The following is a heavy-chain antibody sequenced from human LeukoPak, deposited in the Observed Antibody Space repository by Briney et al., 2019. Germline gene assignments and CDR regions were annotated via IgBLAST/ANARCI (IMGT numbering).Heavy chain of an antibody. CDR2: ISAYNGNT. CDR1: GYTFTSYG. Sequence: ASVKVSCKASGYTFTSYGISWVRQAPGQGLEWMGWISAYNGNTNYAQKLQGRVTMTRDTSTSTVYMELSSLRSEDTAVYYCARGDSSGYRAGYYFDYWGQGTLVTVSS. J-gene: IGHJ4*02. D-gene: IGHD3-22*01. V-gene: IGHV1-18*01. CDR3: ARGDSSGYRAGYYFDY.